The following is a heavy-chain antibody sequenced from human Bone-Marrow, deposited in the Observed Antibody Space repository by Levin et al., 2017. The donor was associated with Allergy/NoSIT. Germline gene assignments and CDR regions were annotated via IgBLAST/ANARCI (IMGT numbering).Heavy chain of an antibody. CDR1: GFTFSSYW. J-gene: IGHJ4*02. D-gene: IGHD4-23*01. CDR3: AREGDTTVVTPFDY. V-gene: IGHV3-74*01. Sequence: ETLSLTCAASGFTFSSYWMHWVRQAPGKGLVWVSRINSDGSSTSYADSVKGRFTISRDNAKNTLYLQMNSLRAEDTAVYYCAREGDTTVVTPFDYWGQGTLVTVSS. CDR2: INSDGSST.